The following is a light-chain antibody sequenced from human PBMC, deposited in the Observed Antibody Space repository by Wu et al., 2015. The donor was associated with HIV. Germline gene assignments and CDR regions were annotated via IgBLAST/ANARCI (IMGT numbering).Light chain of an antibody. CDR3: QQYNSYSQT. CDR2: KAS. Sequence: DIQMTQSPSTLSASVGDRVTITCRASQSISSWLAWYQQKPGKAPKLLIYKASSLESGVPSRFSGSGSGTEFTLTISSLQPDDFATYYCQQYNSYSQTFGQRDQRWK. V-gene: IGKV1-5*03. CDR1: QSISSW. J-gene: IGKJ1*01.